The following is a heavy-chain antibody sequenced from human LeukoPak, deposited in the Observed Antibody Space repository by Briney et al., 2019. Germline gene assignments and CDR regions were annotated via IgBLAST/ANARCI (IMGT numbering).Heavy chain of an antibody. Sequence: GGSLRLSCAASGFTFSSYEMNWVRQAPGKGLEWVSVIYSGGNTYYADSVKGRFTISRDNSKNTLYLQMNSLRAEDTAVYYCARVGGSSYNYWGQGTLVTVSS. CDR3: ARVGGSSYNY. CDR1: GFTFSSYE. D-gene: IGHD1-26*01. V-gene: IGHV3-53*01. J-gene: IGHJ4*02. CDR2: IYSGGNT.